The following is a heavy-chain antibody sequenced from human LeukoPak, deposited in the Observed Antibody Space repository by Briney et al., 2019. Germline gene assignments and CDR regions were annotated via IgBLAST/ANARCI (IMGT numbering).Heavy chain of an antibody. CDR1: GGSIRNYW. J-gene: IGHJ5*02. Sequence: PSETLSLTCNVSGGSIRNYWWAWIRQPAGKGPEWLGRFHFSGGASYSPSLESRVTMSTDTSKNQLSLILTSVTAADTAVYYCAREATVVPNCFDPWGQGALVTVS. D-gene: IGHD6-6*01. CDR2: FHFSGGA. CDR3: AREATVVPNCFDP. V-gene: IGHV4-4*07.